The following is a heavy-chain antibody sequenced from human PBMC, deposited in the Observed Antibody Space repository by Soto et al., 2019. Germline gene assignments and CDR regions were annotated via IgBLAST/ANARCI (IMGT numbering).Heavy chain of an antibody. Sequence: PGESLKISCKGSGYTFTNYWIGWVRQMPVKGLEWMGIIYPGDSDTKYNPSFQGQVTISADKSITTTYLQWSSLKASDTAIYYCASSIFYYGMDVWGQGTTVTVSS. J-gene: IGHJ6*02. CDR1: GYTFTNYW. V-gene: IGHV5-51*01. CDR2: IYPGDSDT. CDR3: ASSIFYYGMDV.